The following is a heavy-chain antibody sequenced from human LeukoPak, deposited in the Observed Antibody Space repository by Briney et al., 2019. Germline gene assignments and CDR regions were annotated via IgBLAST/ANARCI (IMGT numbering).Heavy chain of an antibody. V-gene: IGHV3-23*01. CDR2: ISGSGGST. J-gene: IGHJ4*02. CDR1: GLTFSSYG. CDR3: AKVIIRSVRFDY. Sequence: PGRSLRLSCAASGLTFSSYGMHWVRQAPGKGLEWVSAISGSGGSTYYADSVKGRFTISRDNSKNTLYLQMNSLRAEDTAVYYCAKVIIRSVRFDYWGQGTLVTVSS.